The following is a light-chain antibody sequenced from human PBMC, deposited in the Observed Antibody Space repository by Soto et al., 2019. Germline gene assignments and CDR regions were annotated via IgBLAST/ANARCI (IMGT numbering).Light chain of an antibody. CDR3: CSYAGSSTFV. V-gene: IGLV2-23*02. J-gene: IGLJ3*02. CDR1: SSDVGSYNL. Sequence: QSVLTQPASVSGSPGQSITISCTGTSSDVGSYNLVSWYQQHPGKAPKLMIYEVSKRPSGVSNRFSGSKSGNTASLTISGLQADDEADYYCCSYAGSSTFVFGGGTQLTVL. CDR2: EVS.